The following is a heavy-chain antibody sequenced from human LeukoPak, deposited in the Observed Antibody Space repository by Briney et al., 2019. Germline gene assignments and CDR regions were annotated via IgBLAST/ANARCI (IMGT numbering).Heavy chain of an antibody. CDR2: INPNSGGT. D-gene: IGHD2-2*01. Sequence: ASVKVSCKASGYTFTDYYMHWVRQAPGQGLEWMGWINPNSGGTNFAQKFQGRVTMTRDTSISTAYMELSRLRFDDTAVYYCARDRALQLRGEYCSSTSCSGFDPWGQGTLVTVSS. J-gene: IGHJ5*02. V-gene: IGHV1-2*02. CDR1: GYTFTDYY. CDR3: ARDRALQLRGEYCSSTSCSGFDP.